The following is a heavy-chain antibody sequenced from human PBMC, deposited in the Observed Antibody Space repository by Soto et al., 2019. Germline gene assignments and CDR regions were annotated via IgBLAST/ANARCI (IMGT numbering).Heavy chain of an antibody. Sequence: GGSQRLSCEASGFTFNTYSMHWVRQPPGKGLEWLAAIWYDGTQKYYADSVKGRFIISRDNSKKTLYLEMNSLRAEDTAVYYCARAGGTTVTGLWHFDSWGHGTLVTVSS. D-gene: IGHD4-17*01. CDR1: GFTFNTYS. CDR2: IWYDGTQK. V-gene: IGHV3-33*01. J-gene: IGHJ4*01. CDR3: ARAGGTTVTGLWHFDS.